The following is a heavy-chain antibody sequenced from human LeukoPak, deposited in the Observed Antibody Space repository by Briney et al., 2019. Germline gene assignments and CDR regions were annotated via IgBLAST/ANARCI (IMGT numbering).Heavy chain of an antibody. V-gene: IGHV3-23*01. CDR3: ATYRQVLLPFES. Sequence: GGSLRLSCAASGFTFSSYAMNWVRQAPGKGLEWVSAISGSGVSTYYADSVKGRFTISRDNSKNTLYLQMNSLRAEGTAVYYCATYRQVLLPFESWGQGTLVTVSS. J-gene: IGHJ4*02. D-gene: IGHD2-8*02. CDR1: GFTFSSYA. CDR2: ISGSGVST.